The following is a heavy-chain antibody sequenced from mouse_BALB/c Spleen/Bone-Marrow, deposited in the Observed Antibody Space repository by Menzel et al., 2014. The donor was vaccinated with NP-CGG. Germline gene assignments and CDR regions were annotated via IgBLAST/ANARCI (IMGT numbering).Heavy chain of an antibody. CDR2: FYPGSGSI. Sequence: VQLQESGAELVKPGASVKLSCKASGYTFTEYIIHWVKQRSGQGLEWIGWFYPGSGSIKYNEKFKDKATLTVDKSSSPGYMELSRLTSEDSAVYFWARPEKANYGNYAIDYRGQGTSVTVSS. J-gene: IGHJ4*01. V-gene: IGHV1-62-2*01. CDR3: ARPEKANYGNYAIDY. D-gene: IGHD1-1*01. CDR1: GYTFTEYI.